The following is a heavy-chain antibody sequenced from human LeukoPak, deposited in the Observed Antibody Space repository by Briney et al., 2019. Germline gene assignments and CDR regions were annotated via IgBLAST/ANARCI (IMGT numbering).Heavy chain of an antibody. D-gene: IGHD5-18*01. CDR2: ISTSSSYI. J-gene: IGHJ4*02. CDR1: GFTFSSYS. CDR3: ARAWGAMVTGFNY. Sequence: GGSLRLSCAASGFTFSSYSMNWVRQAPGKGLEWVSSISTSSSYIYYADLVKGRFTISRDNAKNSLYLQMNSLRAEDTAVYYCARAWGAMVTGFNYWGQGTLVTVSS. V-gene: IGHV3-21*01.